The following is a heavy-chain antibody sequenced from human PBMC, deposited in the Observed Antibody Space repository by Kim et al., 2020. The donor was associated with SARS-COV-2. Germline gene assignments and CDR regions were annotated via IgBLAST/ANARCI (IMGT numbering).Heavy chain of an antibody. J-gene: IGHJ4*02. CDR3: ARERYGGHRGFDY. V-gene: IGHV3-33*01. Sequence: YADAVKGRFNISRDNSKNTLYPQMYSLRGEDTAIYYCARERYGGHRGFDYWGAGTLVTVSS. D-gene: IGHD5-18*01.